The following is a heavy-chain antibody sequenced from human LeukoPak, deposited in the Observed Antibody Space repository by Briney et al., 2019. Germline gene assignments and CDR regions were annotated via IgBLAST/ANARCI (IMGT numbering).Heavy chain of an antibody. D-gene: IGHD3-10*01. V-gene: IGHV4-30-4*07. CDR3: ARFHYYGSGTFDY. CDR2: IYYSGST. J-gene: IGHJ4*02. Sequence: PSETLSLTCAVSGGSISSGGYSWSWIRQPPGKGLEWIGYIYYSGSTYYNPSLKSRVTISVDTSKNQFSLKLSSVTAADTAVYYCARFHYYGSGTFDYWGQGTLVTVSS. CDR1: GGSISSGGYS.